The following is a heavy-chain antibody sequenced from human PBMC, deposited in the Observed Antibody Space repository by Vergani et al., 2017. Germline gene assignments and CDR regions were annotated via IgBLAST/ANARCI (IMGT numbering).Heavy chain of an antibody. D-gene: IGHD6-13*01. CDR3: ARDVAAAGRFYYCYGMDG. V-gene: IGHV3-7*01. J-gene: IGHJ6*02. CDR1: GFTFNQYG. Sequence: VQLVESGGGVVQRGRSLRLSCAASGFTFNQYGMHWVRQAPGKGLEWVANIKQDGSEKYYVDSVKGRFTISRDNAKNSLYLQMNSLRAEDTAGYYCARDVAAAGRFYYCYGMDGCGQGTTVTVSS. CDR2: IKQDGSEK.